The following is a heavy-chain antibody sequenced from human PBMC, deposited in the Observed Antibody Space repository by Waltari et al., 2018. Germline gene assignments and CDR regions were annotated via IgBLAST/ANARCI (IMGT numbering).Heavy chain of an antibody. V-gene: IGHV3-23*01. Sequence: EGQLLESGGGLVQTGGSLGLSCAASGFMFRIYPMTWVRQAPGKGLEWVSTITAEGRSINYADSVKGRFTISRDNSKNILDLQMNTLRAEDTAVYFCAKADFGNPYWFFDLWGRGTLLTVSS. CDR1: GFMFRIYP. CDR2: ITAEGRSI. D-gene: IGHD3-10*01. J-gene: IGHJ2*01. CDR3: AKADFGNPYWFFDL.